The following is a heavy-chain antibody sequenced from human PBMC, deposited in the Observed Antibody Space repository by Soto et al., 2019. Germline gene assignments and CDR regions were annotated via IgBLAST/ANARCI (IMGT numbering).Heavy chain of an antibody. CDR2: IWYDGGNK. J-gene: IGHJ5*02. Sequence: QVQLVESGGGVVQPGRSLRLSCAASGFTFSNYGMHWVRQAPGKGLEWVAVIWYDGGNKYYADSVKGRFTSSRDNSKNTLYLQMNSLRAEDTAVYYCARLISYWFDPWGQGTLVTVSS. D-gene: IGHD6-6*01. CDR3: ARLISYWFDP. CDR1: GFTFSNYG. V-gene: IGHV3-33*01.